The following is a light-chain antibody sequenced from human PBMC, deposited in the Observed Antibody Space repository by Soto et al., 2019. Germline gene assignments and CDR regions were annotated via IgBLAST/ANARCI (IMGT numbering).Light chain of an antibody. CDR1: QDIRQY. CDR2: DAS. Sequence: DIQMTQSPSSLSASIGDRVTITCQASQDIRQYLNWYQQKPGKAPKLLIYDASRLETGVPSRFSGSGSGTDFTFTVSSLQPEDIATDYCQVYDYISAVFTFGHGTKVDLK. CDR3: QVYDYISAVFT. J-gene: IGKJ3*01. V-gene: IGKV1-33*01.